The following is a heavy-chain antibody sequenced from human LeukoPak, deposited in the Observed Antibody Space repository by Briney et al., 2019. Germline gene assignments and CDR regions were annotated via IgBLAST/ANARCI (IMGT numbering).Heavy chain of an antibody. CDR2: VSWNLHAI. V-gene: IGHV3-9*01. J-gene: IGHJ6*03. D-gene: IGHD3-16*02. CDR1: GFTFEDFA. Sequence: PGGSLRLSCAASGFTFEDFAMHWVRQAPGKGLEWVSGVSWNLHAIGYADSVKGRFTISRDNAKNSLYLQMNSLRAEDTAVYYCAREGGHYDYVWGSYRPRSYYMDVWGKGTTVTVSS. CDR3: AREGGHYDYVWGSYRPRSYYMDV.